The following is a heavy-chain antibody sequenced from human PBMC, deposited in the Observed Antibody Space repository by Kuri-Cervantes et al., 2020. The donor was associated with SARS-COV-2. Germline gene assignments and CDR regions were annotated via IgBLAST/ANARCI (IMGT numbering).Heavy chain of an antibody. J-gene: IGHJ4*02. CDR3: AKEKGNTFGFDS. CDR1: GGTFSTHV. D-gene: IGHD3-16*01. Sequence: SVKVSCKASGGTFSTHVFSWVRQVPGQGLEWMGGISPLFGRSKSAQNFQGRLTITADESVSIVYMELNNLRSDDTAVYYCAKEKGNTFGFDSWGQGTLVTVSS. CDR2: ISPLFGRS. V-gene: IGHV1-69*13.